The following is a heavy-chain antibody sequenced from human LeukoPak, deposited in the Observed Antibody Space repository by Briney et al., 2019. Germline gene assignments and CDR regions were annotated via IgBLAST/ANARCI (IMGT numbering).Heavy chain of an antibody. Sequence: GGSLRLSCAASGFTFSSYSMNWVRQAPGKGLEWVSSISSSSSYIYYADSVKGRFTISRDNAKNSLYLQMNSLRAEDTAVYYCARDLQWEEPVRGFDYWGQGTLVTVSS. CDR1: GFTFSSYS. CDR2: ISSSSSYI. CDR3: ARDLQWEEPVRGFDY. D-gene: IGHD1-26*01. V-gene: IGHV3-21*01. J-gene: IGHJ4*02.